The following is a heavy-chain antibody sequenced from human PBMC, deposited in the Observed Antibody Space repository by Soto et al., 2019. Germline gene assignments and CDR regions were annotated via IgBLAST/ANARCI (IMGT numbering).Heavy chain of an antibody. V-gene: IGHV4-34*01. Sequence: SETLSLSCAVYGGSFSGYYWSWIRQPPGKGLEWIGEINHSGSTNYNPSLKSRVTISLDTSKSQFSLKLNSVTAADSAVYFCARLEGLATISYYFDFWGQGAQVTVSS. CDR1: GGSFSGYY. D-gene: IGHD1-1*01. J-gene: IGHJ4*02. CDR3: ARLEGLATISYYFDF. CDR2: INHSGST.